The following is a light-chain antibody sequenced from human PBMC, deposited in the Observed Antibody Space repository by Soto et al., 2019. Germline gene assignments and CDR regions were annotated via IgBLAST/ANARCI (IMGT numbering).Light chain of an antibody. V-gene: IGKV3-15*01. CDR3: QQYNDWPLT. Sequence: EIVMTQSPFTLSVSPGERATLSCRASQRVRSNLAWYQQKPGQAPSLLIYGAFTRSTGIPTRFSGNGSGTEFTLTISSLQSEDFALYYCQQYNDWPLTFGQGTQVEV. J-gene: IGKJ1*01. CDR2: GAF. CDR1: QRVRSN.